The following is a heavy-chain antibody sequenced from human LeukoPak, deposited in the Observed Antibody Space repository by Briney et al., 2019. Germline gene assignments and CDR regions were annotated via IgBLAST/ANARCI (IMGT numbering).Heavy chain of an antibody. CDR2: IYPGDSDT. V-gene: IGHV5-51*01. D-gene: IGHD3-16*02. Sequence: GESLKISCKGSGYSFTSYWIGWVRQMPGKGLEWMGIIYPGDSDTRYSPSFQGQVTISADKSISTAYLQWSSLKASDTAMYYCARLHDDYVWGSYRHYYFDYWGQGTLVTVSS. CDR1: GYSFTSYW. CDR3: ARLHDDYVWGSYRHYYFDY. J-gene: IGHJ4*02.